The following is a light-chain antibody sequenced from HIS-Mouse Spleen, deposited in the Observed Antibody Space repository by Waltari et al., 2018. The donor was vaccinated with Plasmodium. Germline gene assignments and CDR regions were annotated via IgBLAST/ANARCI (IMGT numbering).Light chain of an antibody. Sequence: SYELTPPPSVSVSPGQPARITCSGDAFPKKYAYWYQQKSGQAPVLVIYEDRKRPSGIPERFSGSSSGTMATLTISGAQVEDEADYYCYSTDSSGNHRVFGGGTKLTVL. J-gene: IGLJ3*02. CDR1: AFPKKY. CDR2: EDR. CDR3: YSTDSSGNHRV. V-gene: IGLV3-10*01.